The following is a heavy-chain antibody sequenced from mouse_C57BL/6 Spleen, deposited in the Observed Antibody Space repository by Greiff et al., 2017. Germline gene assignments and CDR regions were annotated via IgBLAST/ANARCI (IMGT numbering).Heavy chain of an antibody. Sequence: EVKVVESEGGLVQPGSSMKLSCTASGFTFSDYYMAWVRQVPEKGLEWVANINYDGSSTYYLDSLKSRFIISRDNAKNILYLQMRSLKSEDTATYYCEREEYYGSSPFDYWGQGTTLTVSS. CDR1: GFTFSDYY. CDR3: EREEYYGSSPFDY. V-gene: IGHV5-16*01. CDR2: INYDGSST. D-gene: IGHD1-1*01. J-gene: IGHJ2*01.